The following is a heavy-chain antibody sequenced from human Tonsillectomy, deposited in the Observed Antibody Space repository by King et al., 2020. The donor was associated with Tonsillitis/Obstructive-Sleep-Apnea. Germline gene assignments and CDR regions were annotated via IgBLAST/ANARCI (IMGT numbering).Heavy chain of an antibody. CDR1: GYTFTSYY. CDR2: INPSAGST. V-gene: IGHV1-46*01. J-gene: IGHJ4*02. D-gene: IGHD2-2*01. Sequence: QLVQSGAEVKKPGASVKVSCKASGYTFTSYYMHWVRQAPGQGLEWMGIINPSAGSTSYAQKFQGRVTLTRDTSTGTGYMELSSLRSEDTAVYYCARDAGYCSSTSCYSHFDFWGQGTLVTVSS. CDR3: ARDAGYCSSTSCYSHFDF.